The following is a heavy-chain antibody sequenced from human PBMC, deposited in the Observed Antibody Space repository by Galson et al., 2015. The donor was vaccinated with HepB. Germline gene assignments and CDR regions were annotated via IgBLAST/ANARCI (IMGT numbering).Heavy chain of an antibody. J-gene: IGHJ3*02. CDR1: GFTFSSYS. V-gene: IGHV3-21*01. CDR3: ARARGGGYDLGDAFDI. Sequence: SLRLSCAASGFTFSSYSMNWVRQAPGKGLEWVSSISSSSSYIYYADSVKGRFTISRDNAKNSLYLQMNSLRAEDTAVYYCARARGGGYDLGDAFDIWGQGTMVTVSS. CDR2: ISSSSSYI. D-gene: IGHD5-12*01.